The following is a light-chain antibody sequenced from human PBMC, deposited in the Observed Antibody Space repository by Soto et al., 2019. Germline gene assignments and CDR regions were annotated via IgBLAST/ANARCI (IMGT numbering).Light chain of an antibody. CDR1: QSISSW. V-gene: IGKV1-5*03. CDR3: QQYNTYSYT. CDR2: KTS. J-gene: IGKJ2*01. Sequence: DIQMTQSPSTLSASVGDRVTITCRASQSISSWLAWYQQKPGKAPMLLIYKTSNLESGVPSRFSGSGSGTDSTLTISSLQPDDFATYYCQQYNTYSYTFGQGTKLEIK.